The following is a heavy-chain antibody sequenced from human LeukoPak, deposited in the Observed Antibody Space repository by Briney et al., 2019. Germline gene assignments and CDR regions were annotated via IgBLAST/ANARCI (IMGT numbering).Heavy chain of an antibody. CDR3: ARPLRGY. CDR2: IYYTGNT. Sequence: NSSETLSLTCTASGDSTRTSSSYWGWIRQPPGKGLEWIGSIYYTGNTYYNTSLKSRVIISVDTSKNQFSLKLNSVTAADTAVYFCARPLRGYWGQGTLVTVSS. CDR1: GDSTRTSSSY. V-gene: IGHV4-39*01. J-gene: IGHJ4*02.